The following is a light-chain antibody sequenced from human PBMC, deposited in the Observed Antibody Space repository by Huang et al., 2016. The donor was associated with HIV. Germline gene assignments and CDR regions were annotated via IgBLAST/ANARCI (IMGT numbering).Light chain of an antibody. V-gene: IGKV3-11*01. CDR3: QQRSSGVT. CDR1: QSVGNY. Sequence: IVLTQSPATLAWYPGERVTLSCRASQSVGNYIAWYQQHPGQSPKLLSYDTSNRATGTPVRFSGSGCGTDFTLTSSSLESEEFAVYYCQQRSSGVTFGGGTKVQVK. J-gene: IGKJ4*01. CDR2: DTS.